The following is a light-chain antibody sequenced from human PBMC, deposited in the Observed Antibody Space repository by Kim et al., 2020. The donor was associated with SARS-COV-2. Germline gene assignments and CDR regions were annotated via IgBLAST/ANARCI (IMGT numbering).Light chain of an antibody. V-gene: IGLV3-21*04. Sequence: APGKTARITCEGKNIGSKRVHWYQKKPGQAPVLVIYYDSDRPSGIPERFAGSNSGNTATLTISRVEAGDEADYYCQVWDSSSDHVVFGGGTQLTVL. CDR2: YDS. CDR1: NIGSKR. CDR3: QVWDSSSDHVV. J-gene: IGLJ2*01.